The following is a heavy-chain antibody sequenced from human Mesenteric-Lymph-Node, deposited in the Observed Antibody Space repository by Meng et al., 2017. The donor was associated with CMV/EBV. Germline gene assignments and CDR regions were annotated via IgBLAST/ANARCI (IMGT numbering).Heavy chain of an antibody. CDR1: GYIFTSYD. D-gene: IGHD3-16*01. V-gene: IGHV1-8*03. CDR3: RITPSVNPWGEGIGGYFDY. Sequence: ASVKVSCKASGYIFTSYDINWVRQTTGQGLGWMGWMNPNSGNTGYAQKFQGRVTITKNTSISTAYMELSSLRSEDTAVYYCRITPSVNPWGEGIGGYFDYWGQGTLVTVSS. J-gene: IGHJ4*02. CDR2: MNPNSGNT.